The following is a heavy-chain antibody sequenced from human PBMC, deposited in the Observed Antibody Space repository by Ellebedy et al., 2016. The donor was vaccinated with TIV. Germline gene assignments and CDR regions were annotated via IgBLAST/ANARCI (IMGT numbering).Heavy chain of an antibody. D-gene: IGHD3-22*01. CDR1: GFTFSSYW. J-gene: IGHJ4*02. CDR3: ARDIADYYDSSGYYINFDY. CDR2: IKQDGSEK. Sequence: PGGSLRLSCAASGFTFSSYWMSWVRQAPGKGLEWVANIKQDGSEKYYVDSVKGRFTISRDNAKNSLYLQMNSLRAEDTAVYYCARDIADYYDSSGYYINFDYWGQGTLVTVSS. V-gene: IGHV3-7*01.